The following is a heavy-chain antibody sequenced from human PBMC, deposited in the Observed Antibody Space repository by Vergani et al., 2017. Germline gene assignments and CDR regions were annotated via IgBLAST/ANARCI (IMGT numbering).Heavy chain of an antibody. V-gene: IGHV3-23*04. CDR3: AKDHIVLSQGYCFDY. D-gene: IGHD2-8*01. J-gene: IGHJ4*02. CDR2: ISGSGGST. CDR1: GFSFSSYA. Sequence: EVQLVESGGGLVQPGGSLRLSCAASGFSFSSYAASWVRQAPGKGLEWVSAISGSGGSTYYADSVKGRFTISRDNSRNTLYLQMNSLSAEDTAVYYCAKDHIVLSQGYCFDYWGQGTLVTVSS.